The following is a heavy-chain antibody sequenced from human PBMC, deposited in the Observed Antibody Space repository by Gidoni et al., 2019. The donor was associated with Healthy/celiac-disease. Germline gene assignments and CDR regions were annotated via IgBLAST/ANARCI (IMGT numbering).Heavy chain of an antibody. V-gene: IGHV3-23*01. Sequence: EVQLLESGGGLVQPGGSLRLSCAASGFTFSSYAMSWVRKAPGKGLEWVAAMSGSGGSTYYADSVKGRFTISRDNSKNTLYRQMNSLRAEDTAVYYCAKDAHPAARPIHFDYWGQGTLVTVSS. CDR2: MSGSGGST. J-gene: IGHJ4*02. D-gene: IGHD6-6*01. CDR1: GFTFSSYA. CDR3: AKDAHPAARPIHFDY.